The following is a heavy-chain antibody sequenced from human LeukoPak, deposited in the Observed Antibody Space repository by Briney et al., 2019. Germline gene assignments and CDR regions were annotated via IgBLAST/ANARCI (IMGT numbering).Heavy chain of an antibody. CDR1: GYTFTSYD. CDR2: MNPNSGNT. D-gene: IGHD3-9*01. V-gene: IGHV1-8*01. J-gene: IGHJ4*02. CDR3: ARDLGHYDILTGYYAGGPVDY. Sequence: ASVKVSCKASGYTFTSYDINWVRQATGQGLEWMGWMNPNSGNTGYAQKFQGRVTMTRNTSISTAYMELSSLRSEDTAVYYCARDLGHYDILTGYYAGGPVDYWGQGTLVTVSS.